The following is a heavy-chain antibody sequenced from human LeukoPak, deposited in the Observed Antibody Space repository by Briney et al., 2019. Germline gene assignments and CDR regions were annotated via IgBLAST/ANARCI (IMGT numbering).Heavy chain of an antibody. Sequence: SETLSLTCAVYGGSFSGYYWSWIRQPPGKGLEWIGEINHSGSTNYNPSLKSRVTISVDTSKNQFSLKLSSVTAAGTAVYYCARDVATIRRYDYWGQGTLVTVSS. CDR1: GGSFSGYY. V-gene: IGHV4-34*01. D-gene: IGHD5-12*01. CDR2: INHSGST. J-gene: IGHJ4*02. CDR3: ARDVATIRRYDY.